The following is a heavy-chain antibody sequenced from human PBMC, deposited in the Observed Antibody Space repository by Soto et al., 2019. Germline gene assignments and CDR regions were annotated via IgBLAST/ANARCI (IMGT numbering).Heavy chain of an antibody. D-gene: IGHD4-17*01. V-gene: IGHV4-59*01. CDR3: ARLPWAGYGGIFDP. J-gene: IGHJ5*02. CDR2: IYYSGNT. CDR1: GGSISPYY. Sequence: SETLSLTCTVSGGSISPYYWTWIRQPPGKGLEWIGYIYYSGNTNYNPSLKSRVTISVDTSKNQFSLKLSSVTAADTAMYYCARLPWAGYGGIFDPWGQGTLVTVSS.